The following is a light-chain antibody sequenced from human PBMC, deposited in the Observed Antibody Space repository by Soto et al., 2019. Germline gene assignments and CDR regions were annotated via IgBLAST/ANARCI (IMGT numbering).Light chain of an antibody. V-gene: IGLV2-14*01. J-gene: IGLJ2*01. CDR2: EVS. CDR1: STDVGAYNF. Sequence: QSVLAQPASVSGSPGQSITISCTGSSTDVGAYNFVSWYQHHPGKAPKLMIYEVSNRPSGVSTRFSGSKSGNTASLTISGLQAEDEAHYYCYSYTSASTRVFGGGTKVTVL. CDR3: YSYTSASTRV.